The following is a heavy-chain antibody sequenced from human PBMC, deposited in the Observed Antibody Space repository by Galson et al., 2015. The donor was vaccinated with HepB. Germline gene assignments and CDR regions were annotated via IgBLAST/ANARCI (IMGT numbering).Heavy chain of an antibody. CDR1: GGSISSGTYY. V-gene: IGHV4-61*02. D-gene: IGHD3-10*01. CDR2: IYSSGTT. CDR3: ARGETGWLYGTGSRRDY. Sequence: TLSLTCTVSGGSISSGTYYWNWIRQPAEKGLEWLGRIYSSGTTNYRPSLERRLALLVDTSKNQFSLRRNSVTASDTAVYYCARGETGWLYGTGSRRDYWGQGILVTVSS. J-gene: IGHJ4*02.